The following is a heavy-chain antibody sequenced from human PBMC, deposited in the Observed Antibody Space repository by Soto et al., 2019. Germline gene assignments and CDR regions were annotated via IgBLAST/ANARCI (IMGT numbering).Heavy chain of an antibody. D-gene: IGHD2-15*01. J-gene: IGHJ6*02. V-gene: IGHV4-59*01. CDR1: GGSTSSYY. CDR2: IYYSGST. CDR3: ARYREYCTGGSCYPFGMDV. Sequence: SETLSLTCSVSGGSTSSYYWSWIRQPPGKGLEWIGYIYYSGSTNYKPSLQSRVTISVDTSKNQFSLELSSVSAADTAVYYCARYREYCTGGSCYPFGMDVWGQGTTVTVSS.